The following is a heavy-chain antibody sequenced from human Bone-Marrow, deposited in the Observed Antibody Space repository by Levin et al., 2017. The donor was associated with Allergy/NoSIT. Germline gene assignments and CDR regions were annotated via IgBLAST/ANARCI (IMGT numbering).Heavy chain of an antibody. D-gene: IGHD4-17*01. Sequence: QTGGSLRLSCAASGFTFSDYSMNWVRQAPGKGLEWLSYISATTTNIYYADSVKGRFTISRDNAKNSLYLQMSSLRAEDTAVYYCARTAYGLEPHHWGQGTLVTVSS. CDR3: ARTAYGLEPHH. CDR2: ISATTTNI. CDR1: GFTFSDYS. J-gene: IGHJ5*02. V-gene: IGHV3-48*04.